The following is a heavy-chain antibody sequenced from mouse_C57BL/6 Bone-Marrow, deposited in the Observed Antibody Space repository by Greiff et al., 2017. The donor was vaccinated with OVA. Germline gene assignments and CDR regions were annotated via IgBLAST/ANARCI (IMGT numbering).Heavy chain of an antibody. J-gene: IGHJ4*01. CDR3: ARRVYDGYAMDY. Sequence: QVQLQQPGAELVMPGASVKLSCKASGYTFTSYWMHWVKQRPGQGLEWIGEIDPSDSYTNYNQQFTGKSTLTVDKSSSTAYMQLSSLTSEDSAVYYCARRVYDGYAMDYWGQGTSVTVSS. CDR2: IDPSDSYT. CDR1: GYTFTSYW. D-gene: IGHD2-12*01. V-gene: IGHV1-69*01.